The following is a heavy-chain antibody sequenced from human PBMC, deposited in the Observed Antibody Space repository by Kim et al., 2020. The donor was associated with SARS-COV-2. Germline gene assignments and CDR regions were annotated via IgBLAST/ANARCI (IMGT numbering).Heavy chain of an antibody. CDR3: ARDLAGYGSR. CDR1: GFTFRSFW. J-gene: IGHJ4*02. D-gene: IGHD1-1*01. V-gene: IGHV3-74*01. Sequence: GGSLRLSCAASGFTFRSFWMHWVRQVPGKGLVWVSRIDGGGGITDYADSVKGRFTISRDNAKNSLYLQMNTLRADDTAVYYCARDLAGYGSRWGQGTLVTVSS. CDR2: IDGGGGIT.